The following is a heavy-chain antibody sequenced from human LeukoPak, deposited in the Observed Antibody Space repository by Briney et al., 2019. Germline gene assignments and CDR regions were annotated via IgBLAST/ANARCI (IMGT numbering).Heavy chain of an antibody. J-gene: IGHJ5*02. CDR1: GGSISSGDYY. D-gene: IGHD3-10*01. CDR3: ARGGYYGLGSYPPLNWFDP. Sequence: SQTLSLTCTVSGGSISSGDYYWSWIRQPPGKGLEWIGYIYYSGSTYYNPSHKSRVTISVDTSKNQFSLKLSSVTAADTAVYYCARGGYYGLGSYPPLNWFDPWGQGTLVTVSS. CDR2: IYYSGST. V-gene: IGHV4-30-4*01.